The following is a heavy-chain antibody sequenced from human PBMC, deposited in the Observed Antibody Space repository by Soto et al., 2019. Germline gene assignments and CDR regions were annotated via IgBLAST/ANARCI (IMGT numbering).Heavy chain of an antibody. V-gene: IGHV3-74*01. CDR3: ASGGALAY. Sequence: GGSLRLSCVASGFTFSSTFGSYWMHWVRQAPGGGVAWVGGIYSDGSRIDYADSVQGRFTISRDNAGNTLYLQMNSLRAEDTGLYYCASGGALAYWGQGTLVTVSS. J-gene: IGHJ4*02. CDR2: IYSDGSRI. CDR1: GFTFSSTFGSYW.